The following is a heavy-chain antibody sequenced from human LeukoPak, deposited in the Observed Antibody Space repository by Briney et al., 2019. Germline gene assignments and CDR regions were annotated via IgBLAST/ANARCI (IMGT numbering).Heavy chain of an antibody. D-gene: IGHD4-17*01. V-gene: IGHV4-59*08. CDR3: ARGMTTGPDP. J-gene: IGHJ5*02. Sequence: SETLSLTCTVSGGSISSYSWSWIRQPPGKGLEWIGYIYYSGSTNYNPSLKGRLTISVDTSKNQFSLNLSSVTAADTAVYYCARGMTTGPDPWGQGTLVTVSS. CDR2: IYYSGST. CDR1: GGSISSYS.